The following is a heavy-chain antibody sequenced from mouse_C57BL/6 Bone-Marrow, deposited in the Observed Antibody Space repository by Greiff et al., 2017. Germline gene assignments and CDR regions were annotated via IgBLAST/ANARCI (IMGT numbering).Heavy chain of an antibody. CDR3: ARGNGYYVAWFAY. D-gene: IGHD2-3*01. J-gene: IGHJ3*01. Sequence: EVQRVESGGGLVKPGGSLKLSCAASGFTFSSYAMSWVRQTPEKRLEWVATISDGGSYTYYPDHVKGRFTISRDNAKNNLYLQMSHLKSEDTAMYYCARGNGYYVAWFAYWGQGTLVTVSA. CDR2: ISDGGSYT. V-gene: IGHV5-4*01. CDR1: GFTFSSYA.